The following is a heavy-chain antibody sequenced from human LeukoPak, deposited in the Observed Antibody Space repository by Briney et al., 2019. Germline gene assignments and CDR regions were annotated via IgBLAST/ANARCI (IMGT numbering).Heavy chain of an antibody. D-gene: IGHD5-24*01. CDR3: ARDSSDGFDS. CDR1: GFTFSSYW. V-gene: IGHV3-7*01. J-gene: IGHJ4*02. CDR2: IKQDGSEK. Sequence: GGPLRLSCAASGFTFSSYWMSWVRQAPGKGLEWAANIKQDGSEKYYVDSVKGRFTISRDNAKSSLYLQMNSLRAEDTAVYYCARDSSDGFDSWGQGTLVTVSS.